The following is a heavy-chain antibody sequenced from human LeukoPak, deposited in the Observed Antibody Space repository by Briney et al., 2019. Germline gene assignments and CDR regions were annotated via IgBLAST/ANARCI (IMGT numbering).Heavy chain of an antibody. D-gene: IGHD6-19*01. CDR3: ASSYFHEQWLVQEPPGY. V-gene: IGHV3-21*01. CDR2: ISSSSSYI. Sequence: GGSLRLSCAASGFTFSSYSMNWVRQAPGKGLEWVSSISSSSSYIYYADSVKGRFTISRDNAKNSLYLQMNSLRAEDTAVYYCASSYFHEQWLVQEPPGYWGQGTLVTVSS. CDR1: GFTFSSYS. J-gene: IGHJ4*02.